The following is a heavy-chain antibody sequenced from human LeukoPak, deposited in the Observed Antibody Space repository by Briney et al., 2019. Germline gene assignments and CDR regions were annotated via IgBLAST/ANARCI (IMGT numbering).Heavy chain of an antibody. CDR2: INHSGST. D-gene: IGHD6-13*01. Sequence: KPSETLSLTCAVYGGSFSGCYWSWIRQPPGKGLEWIGEINHSGSTNYNPSLKSRVTISVDTSKNQFSPKLSSVTAADTAVYYCARGGSSWYPSDAFDIWGQGTMVTVSS. J-gene: IGHJ3*02. V-gene: IGHV4-34*01. CDR1: GGSFSGCY. CDR3: ARGGSSWYPSDAFDI.